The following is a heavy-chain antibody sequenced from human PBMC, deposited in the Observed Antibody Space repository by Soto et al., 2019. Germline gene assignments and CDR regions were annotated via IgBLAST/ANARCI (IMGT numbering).Heavy chain of an antibody. Sequence: QVQLQESGPGLVKPSQTLSLTCTVSGGPISSGDYYWSWIRQPPGKGLEWIGYIYYSGSTYYNPSLKSRVTISVDTSKNQFSLKLSSVTAADTAVYYCAREGPRYMVRGVIYNWFDPWGQGTLVTVSS. V-gene: IGHV4-30-4*01. CDR2: IYYSGST. CDR3: AREGPRYMVRGVIYNWFDP. CDR1: GGPISSGDYY. J-gene: IGHJ5*02. D-gene: IGHD3-10*01.